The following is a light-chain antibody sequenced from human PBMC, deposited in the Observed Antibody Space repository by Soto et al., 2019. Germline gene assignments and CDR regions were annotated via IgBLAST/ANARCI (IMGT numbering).Light chain of an antibody. CDR3: QQYNTFWT. CDR1: QSISSW. CDR2: EAS. Sequence: NHIAQSPTPLSGSVGHRVPISFRASQSISSWLAWYQQKPGKAPNLLIYEASSLESGVPSRFSGSGSGTEFTLTISSLQPDDFATYYCQQYNTFWTFGQGTKVEIK. J-gene: IGKJ1*01. V-gene: IGKV1-5*03.